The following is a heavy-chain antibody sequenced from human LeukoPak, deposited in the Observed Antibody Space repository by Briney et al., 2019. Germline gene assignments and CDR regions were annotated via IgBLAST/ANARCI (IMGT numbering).Heavy chain of an antibody. J-gene: IGHJ4*02. CDR1: GYTFTSYG. D-gene: IGHD1-26*01. V-gene: IGHV1-18*01. Sequence: ASVKVSCKASGYTFTSYGISWVRQAPGQGHEWMGWISAYNGNTNYAQKLQGRVTMTTDTSTSTAYMELRSVRSDDTALYYCTRVRPRGSYYGPFDYWGQGTLVTVSS. CDR2: ISAYNGNT. CDR3: TRVRPRGSYYGPFDY.